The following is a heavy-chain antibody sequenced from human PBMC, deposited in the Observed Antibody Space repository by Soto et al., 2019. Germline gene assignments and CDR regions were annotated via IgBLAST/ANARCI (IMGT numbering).Heavy chain of an antibody. J-gene: IGHJ3*02. CDR2: IIPIFGTA. D-gene: IGHD6-19*01. V-gene: IGHV1-69*13. Sequence: SVKVSCKASGGTFSSHAISWVRQAPGEGLEWMGAIIPIFGTANYAQMVQGRVTITADDSTSTAYMELSSLSSEDTAVYYCARGGAVAGGAFDIWGQGTMVTVSS. CDR3: ARGGAVAGGAFDI. CDR1: GGTFSSHA.